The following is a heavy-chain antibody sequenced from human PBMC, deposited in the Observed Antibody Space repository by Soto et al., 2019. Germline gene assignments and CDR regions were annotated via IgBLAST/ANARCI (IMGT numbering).Heavy chain of an antibody. J-gene: IGHJ6*02. V-gene: IGHV1-18*01. CDR1: GYTFSNYG. Sequence: QVQLVQSGAEVKKPGASVTVSCKTSGYTFSNYGINWVRQAPGQGLEWMGWISGYNGNTNYAQTVQGRVTMTTDTSTGTVYMELRSLNSDDTAISYCSTFIMAGGWFDPNYYHGMDVWGQGTTVTVSS. CDR3: STFIMAGGWFDPNYYHGMDV. D-gene: IGHD6-19*01. CDR2: ISGYNGNT.